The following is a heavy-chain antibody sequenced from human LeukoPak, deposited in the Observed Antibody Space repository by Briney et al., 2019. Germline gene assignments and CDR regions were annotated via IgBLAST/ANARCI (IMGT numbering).Heavy chain of an antibody. V-gene: IGHV1-69*13. CDR2: IIPIFGTA. D-gene: IGHD2-21*02. J-gene: IGHJ4*02. CDR3: ARYVVVTAYFDY. Sequence: SVKVSCMASGGTFSSYAISWVRQAPGQGLEWMGGIIPIFGTASYAQKFQGRVTITADESTSTAYMELSSLRSEDTAVYYCARYVVVTAYFDYWGQGTLVTVSS. CDR1: GGTFSSYA.